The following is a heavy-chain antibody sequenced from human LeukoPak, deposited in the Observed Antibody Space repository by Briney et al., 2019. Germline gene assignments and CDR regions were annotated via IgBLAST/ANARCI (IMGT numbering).Heavy chain of an antibody. CDR2: IYPGDSDT. J-gene: IGHJ5*02. CDR1: GYSFTSYW. CDR3: ARAGIAAAEWFDP. D-gene: IGHD6-13*01. Sequence: GESLKISCKGSGYSFTSYWIGWVRQMPGKGLEWMGIIYPGDSDTSYSPSFQGQVTISADKSISTAYLQWSSLKASDTAMYYCARAGIAAAEWFDPWGQGTLVTVSS. V-gene: IGHV5-51*01.